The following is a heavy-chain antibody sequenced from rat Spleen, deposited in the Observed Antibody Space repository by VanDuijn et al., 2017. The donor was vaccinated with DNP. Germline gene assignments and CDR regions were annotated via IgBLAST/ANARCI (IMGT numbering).Heavy chain of an antibody. Sequence: EVQLQESGPGLVKPSQSLSLTCSVTGYSITSNYWGWIRKFPGNKMEWMGYISYSGSTGYNPSLKSRISITRDTSKRQFFLQLNSVTTEDTATYYCARSSSILDYFNYWGQGTLVTVSS. V-gene: IGHV3-1*01. D-gene: IGHD1-6*01. J-gene: IGHJ3*01. CDR2: ISYSGST. CDR1: GYSITSNY. CDR3: ARSSSILDYFNY.